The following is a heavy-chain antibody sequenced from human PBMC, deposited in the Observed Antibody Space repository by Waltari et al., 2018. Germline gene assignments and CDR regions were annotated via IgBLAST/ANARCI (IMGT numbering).Heavy chain of an antibody. Sequence: QLQLQASGPRLVKPSETLSLTCTVSGGSIDRGRSYWGWIRQAPGQGLEWIGNIYHSGRTYYNPSLESRVNMSVETSNNQFSLLLKSVTAADTALYYCARRADYGLDFDSWGQGTLVAVSS. CDR1: GGSIDRGRSY. CDR3: ARRADYGLDFDS. V-gene: IGHV4-39*01. D-gene: IGHD4-17*01. J-gene: IGHJ4*02. CDR2: IYHSGRT.